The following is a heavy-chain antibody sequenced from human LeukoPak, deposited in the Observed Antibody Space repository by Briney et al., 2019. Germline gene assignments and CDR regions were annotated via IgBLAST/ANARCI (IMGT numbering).Heavy chain of an antibody. Sequence: SETLSLTCAVYIESFSGHSWTWIRQPPGKGLEWIGEINHSGNTNYNPSLKSRVTISVDTSKNQFSLKLSSVTAADTAVYYCARLDYYDSSGYIFDYWGQGTLVTVSS. V-gene: IGHV4-34*01. CDR1: IESFSGHS. D-gene: IGHD3-22*01. CDR3: ARLDYYDSSGYIFDY. J-gene: IGHJ4*02. CDR2: INHSGNT.